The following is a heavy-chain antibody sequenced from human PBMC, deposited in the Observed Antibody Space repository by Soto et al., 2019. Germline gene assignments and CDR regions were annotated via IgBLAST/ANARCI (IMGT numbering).Heavy chain of an antibody. D-gene: IGHD3-3*01. Sequence: SETLSLTCTVSGGSISSWGYYWSWIRQHPGKGLEWVGYIYDSRTTYYNPSLKSRASISEDTSKNQFSLNLSSVTAADTAVYYCARGFLEWLSHPYYGLYFWGQGTTVTVSS. CDR2: IYDSRTT. J-gene: IGHJ6*02. V-gene: IGHV4-31*03. CDR1: GGSISSWGYY. CDR3: ARGFLEWLSHPYYGLYF.